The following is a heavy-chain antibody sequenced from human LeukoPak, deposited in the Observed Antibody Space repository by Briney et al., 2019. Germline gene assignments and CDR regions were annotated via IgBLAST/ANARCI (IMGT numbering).Heavy chain of an antibody. D-gene: IGHD6-19*01. CDR1: GFTFSSYA. V-gene: IGHV3-9*01. Sequence: GGSLRLSCAASGFTFSSYAMSWVRQAPGKGLEWVSGISWNSGSIGYADSVKGRFTISRDNAKNSLYLQMNSLRAEDTALYYCAKGYSSGWYAIDYWGQGTLVTVSS. J-gene: IGHJ4*02. CDR3: AKGYSSGWYAIDY. CDR2: ISWNSGSI.